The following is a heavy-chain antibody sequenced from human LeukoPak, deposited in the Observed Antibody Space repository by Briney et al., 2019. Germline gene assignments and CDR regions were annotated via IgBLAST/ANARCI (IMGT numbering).Heavy chain of an antibody. Sequence: GGSLRLSCAASGFTVSNTFMSWVRLAPGKGLEWVSVIYDGGSTYYADSVKGRFTISRDNSKNTVYLQMNSLRAEDTAVYYCARGYYGTLTGDYYFDYWGQGTQVTVSS. CDR3: ARGYYGTLTGDYYFDY. D-gene: IGHD3-9*01. CDR1: GFTVSNTF. J-gene: IGHJ4*02. CDR2: IYDGGST. V-gene: IGHV3-53*01.